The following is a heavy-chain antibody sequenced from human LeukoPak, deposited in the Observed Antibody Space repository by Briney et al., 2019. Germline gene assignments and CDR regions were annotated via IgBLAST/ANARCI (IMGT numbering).Heavy chain of an antibody. D-gene: IGHD5-18*01. Sequence: SETLSLTCTVSGGTISSYYCSWIRQPPGKGLEWIGYIYYTGSTYYNPSLKSRATISVDTSKNQFSLKLSSVTAADTAVYYCARAGGGYTNVYWFHPWGQGTLVTVSS. J-gene: IGHJ5*02. CDR1: GGTISSYY. V-gene: IGHV4-59*01. CDR2: IYYTGST. CDR3: ARAGGGYTNVYWFHP.